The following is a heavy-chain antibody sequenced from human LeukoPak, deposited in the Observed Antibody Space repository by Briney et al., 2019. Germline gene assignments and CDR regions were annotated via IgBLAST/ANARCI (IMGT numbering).Heavy chain of an antibody. CDR1: GFTLSSYW. CDR2: ISYDGSNK. J-gene: IGHJ4*02. Sequence: GGSLRLSCAASGFTLSSYWMSWVRQAPGKGLEWVAVISYDGSNKYYADSVKGRFTISRDNSKNTLYLLMNSLRAEDTAVYYCAKGFDYWGQGTLVTVSS. CDR3: AKGFDY. V-gene: IGHV3-30*18.